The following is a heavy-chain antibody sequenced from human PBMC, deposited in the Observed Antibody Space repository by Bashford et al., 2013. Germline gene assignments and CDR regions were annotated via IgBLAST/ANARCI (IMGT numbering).Heavy chain of an antibody. J-gene: IGHJ4*02. CDR1: VAPSVVTT. Sequence: SSETLSLTCTVSVAPSVVTTGAGSASPQGRGRGVGLGKVNHSGSTNYNPSLKSRVTISVDTSKNQFSLKLSSVTAADTAVYYCARAVMYSSGWYALWYFDYWGQGTLVTVSS. D-gene: IGHD6-19*01. V-gene: IGHV4-34*01. CDR2: VNHSGST. CDR3: ARAVMYSSGWYALWYFDY.